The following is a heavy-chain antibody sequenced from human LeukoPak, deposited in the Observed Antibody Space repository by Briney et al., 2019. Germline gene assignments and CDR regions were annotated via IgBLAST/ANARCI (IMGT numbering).Heavy chain of an antibody. J-gene: IGHJ4*02. D-gene: IGHD6-13*01. CDR1: GFIVSNNY. Sequence: GGSLRLSCAASGFIVSNNYMTWVRQAPGKGPVWVSRIKSDGSSTRFADSVQGRFTISRDNGKNTLYLQMNSLRAEDTAVYYCARGGDSSNWYPGYFDYWGQGALVTVSS. CDR2: IKSDGSST. V-gene: IGHV3-74*01. CDR3: ARGGDSSNWYPGYFDY.